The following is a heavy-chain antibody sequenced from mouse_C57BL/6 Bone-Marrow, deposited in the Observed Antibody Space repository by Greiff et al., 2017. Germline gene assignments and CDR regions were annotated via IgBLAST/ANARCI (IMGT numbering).Heavy chain of an antibody. CDR3: ARATMVTTALFDY. D-gene: IGHD2-2*01. Sequence: EVQLQQSGPELVKPAASVTISCKASGYTFTDYYMNWVKQRHGKSLEWIGDINPNNGGTSYNQKFKRKATLTVDKSSSTDYMVLRSLTSEDSAIYYCARATMVTTALFDYWGKGTTLTVSS. V-gene: IGHV1-26*01. CDR2: INPNNGGT. J-gene: IGHJ2*01. CDR1: GYTFTDYY.